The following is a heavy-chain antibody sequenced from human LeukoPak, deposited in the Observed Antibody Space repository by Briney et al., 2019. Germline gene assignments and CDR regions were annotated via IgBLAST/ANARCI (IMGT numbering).Heavy chain of an antibody. J-gene: IGHJ6*03. D-gene: IGHD6-13*01. CDR1: GGSFSGYY. CDR2: INHSGST. V-gene: IGHV4-34*01. CDR3: ARGCSSSRYRPYYYMDV. Sequence: SETLSLTCAVYGGSFSGYYWSWIRQPPGKGLEWIGEINHSGSTNYNPSLKSRVTISVDTSKNQFSLKLSSVTAADTAVYYCARGCSSSRYRPYYYMDVWGKGTTVTVSS.